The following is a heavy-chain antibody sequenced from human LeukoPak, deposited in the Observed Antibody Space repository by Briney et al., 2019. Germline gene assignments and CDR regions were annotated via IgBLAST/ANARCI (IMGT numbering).Heavy chain of an antibody. CDR1: GFTFSSYG. Sequence: GGSLRLSCAASGFTFSSYGMHWVRQAPGKGLEWVAVIWYDGSNKYCADSVKGRFTISRDNSKNTLYLQMNSLRAEDTAVYYCAKDRDGDSDYWGQGTLVTVSS. CDR3: AKDRDGDSDY. D-gene: IGHD4-17*01. V-gene: IGHV3-33*06. J-gene: IGHJ4*02. CDR2: IWYDGSNK.